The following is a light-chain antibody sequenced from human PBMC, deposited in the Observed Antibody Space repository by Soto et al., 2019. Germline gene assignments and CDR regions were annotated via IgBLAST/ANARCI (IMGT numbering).Light chain of an antibody. Sequence: EIVLTQSPATLSLSPGERATLSCRASQSVSSYLAWYQQKPGQAPRLLIYDASNRATGIPARFSGSGSGTDFTXTISSLXPEXFAVXXXXQXXNWPPWTFGQGTKVEIK. CDR3: XQXXNWPPWT. V-gene: IGKV3-11*01. CDR1: QSVSSY. CDR2: DAS. J-gene: IGKJ1*01.